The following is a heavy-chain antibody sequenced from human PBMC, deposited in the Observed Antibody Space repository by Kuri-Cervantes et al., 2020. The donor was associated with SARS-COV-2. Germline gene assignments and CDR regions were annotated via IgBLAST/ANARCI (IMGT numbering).Heavy chain of an antibody. CDR1: GFIFSDYY. V-gene: IGHV3-11*04. CDR2: IGPSGTTK. Sequence: GGALRLSCTASGFIFSDYYMTWIRQAPGKGLEWVSNIGPSGTTKYYADSVKGRFTISRDNAKNSLYLQMSSLRAEDTAVYYCARDARITIFGVVIIEQVFDYWCQGTLVTVSS. CDR3: ARDARITIFGVVIIEQVFDY. J-gene: IGHJ4*02. D-gene: IGHD3-3*01.